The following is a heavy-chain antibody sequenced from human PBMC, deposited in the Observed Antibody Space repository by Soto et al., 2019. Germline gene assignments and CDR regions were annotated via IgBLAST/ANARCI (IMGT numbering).Heavy chain of an antibody. V-gene: IGHV1-18*01. CDR1: GYTFTNYA. CDR2: ISAYNGNI. Sequence: QVPLVQSGAEVKNPGASVKVSCKASGYTFTNYAISCVRQAPGQGLEWMGWISAYNGNINYGQKVQGRVTMTTDTSTTTTYMELRSLRSDDTAVYYCATGYNYGDLYFDYWGQGTLVTVSS. D-gene: IGHD5-18*01. J-gene: IGHJ4*02. CDR3: ATGYNYGDLYFDY.